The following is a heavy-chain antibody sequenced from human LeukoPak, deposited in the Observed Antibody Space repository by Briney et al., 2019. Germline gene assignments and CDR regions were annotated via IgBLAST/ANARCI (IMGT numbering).Heavy chain of an antibody. J-gene: IGHJ3*02. Sequence: SETLSLTCTVSGYSIISNFYWGRIRQSPGKELEWIGSIYHSGSTYYNPSLKSRVTISVDTSTNQFSLKLSSVTAADTAMYYCARDVHIYGNAFGIWGQGTMVTVSS. CDR2: IYHSGST. CDR3: ARDVHIYGNAFGI. CDR1: GYSIISNFY. V-gene: IGHV4-38-2*02. D-gene: IGHD1-1*01.